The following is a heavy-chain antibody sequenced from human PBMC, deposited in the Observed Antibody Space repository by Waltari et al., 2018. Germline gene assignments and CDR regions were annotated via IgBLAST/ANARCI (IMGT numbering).Heavy chain of an antibody. CDR2: FNSEGGIT. J-gene: IGHJ3*01. Sequence: EVQLVESGGGLVQPGGSLRLSCAASGFTFSGYWMHWVRTAPGKGLEVVSRFNSEGGITAYADTVKGRFIISSDSASNTLSLQMSSLRLEDAGVYFCVRDAPRVDAFDVWGQGTTVTVSS. CDR3: VRDAPRVDAFDV. V-gene: IGHV3-74*01. D-gene: IGHD3-3*01. CDR1: GFTFSGYW.